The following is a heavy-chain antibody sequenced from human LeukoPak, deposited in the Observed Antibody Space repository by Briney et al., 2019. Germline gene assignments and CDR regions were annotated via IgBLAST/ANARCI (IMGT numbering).Heavy chain of an antibody. CDR1: GDSISSSRFN. CDR2: IHYSGDT. Sequence: SETLSLTCTVSGDSISSSRFNWGWIRQTPGKGLEWIGTIHYSGDTYHNPSLKSRVTISVDTSKNQFSLKLSSVTAADTAVYYCARQDIVVVPAARFYNWFDPWGQGTLVTVSS. J-gene: IGHJ5*02. D-gene: IGHD2-2*01. V-gene: IGHV4-39*01. CDR3: ARQDIVVVPAARFYNWFDP.